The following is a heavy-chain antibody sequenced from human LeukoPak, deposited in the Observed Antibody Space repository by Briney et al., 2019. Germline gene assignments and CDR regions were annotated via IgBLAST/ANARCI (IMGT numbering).Heavy chain of an antibody. J-gene: IGHJ3*02. Sequence: SVKVSCKASGGTFSSYAISWVRQAPGQGLEWMGGIIPIFGTANYAQKFQGRVTITADKSTSTAYMELSSLRSEDTAVYYCARDDPGVGAMGNAFDIWGQGTMVTVSS. CDR1: GGTFSSYA. CDR3: ARDDPGVGAMGNAFDI. CDR2: IIPIFGTA. D-gene: IGHD4/OR15-4a*01. V-gene: IGHV1-69*06.